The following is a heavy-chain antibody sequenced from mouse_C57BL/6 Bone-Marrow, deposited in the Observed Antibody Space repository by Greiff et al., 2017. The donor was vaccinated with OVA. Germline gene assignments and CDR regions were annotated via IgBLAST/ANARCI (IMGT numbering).Heavy chain of an antibody. V-gene: IGHV6-6*01. CDR1: GFTFSNSW. CDR2: IRNKANNHST. Sequence: EVHLVESGGGLVQPGGSMKLSCAASGFTFSNSWMDWVRQSPEKGLEWVAEIRNKANNHSTYYAESVKGRFTISRNDAKSSVYLQMNSLRAEDTGIYYCTLDFDYWGQGTTLTVSS. CDR3: TLDFDY. J-gene: IGHJ2*01.